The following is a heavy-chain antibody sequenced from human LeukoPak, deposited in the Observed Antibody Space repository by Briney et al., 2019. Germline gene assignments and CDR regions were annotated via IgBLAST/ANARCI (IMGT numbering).Heavy chain of an antibody. CDR2: ISSSGSTI. CDR3: ARAVAGTPIDY. V-gene: IGHV3-48*01. J-gene: IGHJ4*02. D-gene: IGHD6-19*01. CDR1: GFTFRSYS. Sequence: GGSLRLSCVASGFTFRSYSMNWVRQAPGKGLEWVSYISSSGSTIYYADAVKGRFTISRDNAKNSLYLQMSSLRAEDTAVYYCARAVAGTPIDYWGQGTLVTVSS.